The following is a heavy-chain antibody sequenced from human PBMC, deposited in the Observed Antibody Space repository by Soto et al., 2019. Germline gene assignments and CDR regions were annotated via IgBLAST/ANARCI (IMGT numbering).Heavy chain of an antibody. CDR2: IYHSGST. V-gene: IGHV4-30-2*01. CDR3: ASVEYYYDSSGYYHY. Sequence: TLSLTCAVSGGSISSGGYSWSWIRQPPGKGLEWIGYIYHSGSTYYNPSLKSRVTISVDRSKNQFSLKLSSVTAADTAVYYCASVEYYYDSSGYYHYWRQLSLVPVSS. D-gene: IGHD3-22*01. J-gene: IGHJ4*02. CDR1: GGSISSGGYS.